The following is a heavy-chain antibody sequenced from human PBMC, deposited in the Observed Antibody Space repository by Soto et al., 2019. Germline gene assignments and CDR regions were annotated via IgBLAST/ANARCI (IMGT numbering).Heavy chain of an antibody. CDR1: GFSLTTGRMG. J-gene: IGHJ6*02. CDR3: ARANADSSSHYYGLDA. CDR2: FFSDVER. V-gene: IGHV2-26*03. D-gene: IGHD4-17*01. Sequence: SGPTLVNPTETLTLTCNISGFSLTTGRMGVSWIRQAPGKALEWLANFFSDVERSYSPSLPRRLTLSSESSGTQVILTMTDMGPVHGATYFAARANADSSSHYYGLDAWGQGTRVTVSS.